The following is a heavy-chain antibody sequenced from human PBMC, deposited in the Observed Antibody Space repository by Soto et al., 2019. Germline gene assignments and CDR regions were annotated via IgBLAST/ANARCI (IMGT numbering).Heavy chain of an antibody. CDR2: IFPDDSDT. Sequence: PGESLKISCKGSGYSFTSYWIGWVRQMPGKGLEWMGSIFPDDSDTRYSPSFQGQVTISVDKAVTTAYLQWSSLKASDSAMYYCARLIGSSSWFDLWGQGALVTVSS. J-gene: IGHJ5*02. V-gene: IGHV5-51*01. D-gene: IGHD2-2*01. CDR3: ARLIGSSSWFDL. CDR1: GYSFTSYW.